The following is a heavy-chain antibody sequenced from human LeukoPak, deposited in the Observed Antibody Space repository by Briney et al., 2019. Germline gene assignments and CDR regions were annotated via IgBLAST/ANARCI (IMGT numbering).Heavy chain of an antibody. Sequence: GGSLRLSCAASGFTVSSNYMSCVRQAPGKGREWVSVIYSGRTTYCADSVTGRITISIHSSKNTLYLQMTSLRAETAAVYYCARVRSICFDYWGQGTLVTVSS. J-gene: IGHJ4*02. CDR3: ARVRSICFDY. V-gene: IGHV3-53*01. CDR2: IYSGRTT. D-gene: IGHD2-21*01. CDR1: GFTVSSNY.